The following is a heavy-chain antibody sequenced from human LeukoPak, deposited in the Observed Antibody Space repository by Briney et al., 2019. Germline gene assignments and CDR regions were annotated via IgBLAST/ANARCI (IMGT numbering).Heavy chain of an antibody. CDR3: AKETARYADYVFDY. Sequence: PGGSLRLSCASSGFTFSNYAMAWIRQAPGKGPEWVASISETGRETSYAASVKGRFTISRDNSKNTLFPQMSSLRAEDTAIFYCAKETARYADYVFDYWGQGTLVTVSS. J-gene: IGHJ4*02. V-gene: IGHV3-23*01. CDR2: ISETGRET. D-gene: IGHD3-16*01. CDR1: GFTFSNYA.